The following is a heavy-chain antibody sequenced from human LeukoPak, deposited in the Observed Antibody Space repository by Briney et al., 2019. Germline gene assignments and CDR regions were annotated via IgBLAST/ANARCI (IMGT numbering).Heavy chain of an antibody. Sequence: GVSVRLSCAASRFTFCCFSMKWLPHAPGKGLEWVSYISSSSSYIYYADSVKGRFTISRDNAKNSLYLQMNSLRAEDTAAYYSATFAGYWGQGTLVTVST. CDR3: ATFAGY. CDR2: ISSSSSYI. V-gene: IGHV3-21*01. CDR1: RFTFCCFS. J-gene: IGHJ4*02.